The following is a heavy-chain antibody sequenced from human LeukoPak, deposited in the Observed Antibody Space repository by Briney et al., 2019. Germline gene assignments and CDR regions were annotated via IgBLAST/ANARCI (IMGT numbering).Heavy chain of an antibody. Sequence: GGSLRLSCATAGFTFSSYAFHWVRQAPGKGLEWVATMSFDVNNKYYADSVRGRFTISRDNSKNTLYLQMNSLRAEDTAVYYCASIRVMTTVTTFDYWGQGTLVTVSS. CDR3: ASIRVMTTVTTFDY. CDR2: MSFDVNNK. V-gene: IGHV3-30*04. J-gene: IGHJ4*02. D-gene: IGHD4-17*01. CDR1: GFTFSSYA.